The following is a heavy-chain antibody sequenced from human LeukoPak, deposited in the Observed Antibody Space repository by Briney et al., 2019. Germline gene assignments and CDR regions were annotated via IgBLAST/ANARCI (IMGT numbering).Heavy chain of an antibody. CDR2: ISSSSSYI. CDR3: ARAHYDILTAPDY. V-gene: IGHV3-21*01. D-gene: IGHD3-9*01. CDR1: GFTFSSYS. Sequence: GSLRLSCAASGFTFSSYSMNWVRQAPGKGLEWVSSISSSSSYIYYADSVKGRFTISRDNAKNSLYLQMNSLRAEDTAVYYCARAHYDILTAPDYWGQGTLVTVSS. J-gene: IGHJ4*02.